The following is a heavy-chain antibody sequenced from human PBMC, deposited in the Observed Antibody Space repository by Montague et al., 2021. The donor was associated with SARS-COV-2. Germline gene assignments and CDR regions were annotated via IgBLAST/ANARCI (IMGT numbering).Heavy chain of an antibody. Sequence: SETLSLTCTVLVGSDRGGLYYWTWMRQPPGKGPYWIGYVYYSGTANHNPSLKSRLTLTVDTSKNQFSLKLSSVTAADTAIYYCARERLDCSGTSCYTNGLDVWGQGTMVTVSS. V-gene: IGHV4-61*01. J-gene: IGHJ6*02. CDR2: VYYSGTA. CDR1: VGSDRGGLYY. D-gene: IGHD2-15*01. CDR3: ARERLDCSGTSCYTNGLDV.